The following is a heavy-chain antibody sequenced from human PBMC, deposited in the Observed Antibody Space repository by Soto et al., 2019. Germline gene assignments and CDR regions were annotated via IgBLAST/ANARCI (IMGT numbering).Heavy chain of an antibody. D-gene: IGHD6-19*01. CDR3: AKYAPDKLAVAGASDDFDV. J-gene: IGHJ3*01. CDR1: GGSISTYY. V-gene: IGHV4-59*01. Sequence: PSETLSLTCTVSGGSISTYYLNWIRQPPGKGLEWIAYIYYSGSTNYNPSLKSRVTISVDTSKNQFSLKLSSVTAADTAVYFCAKYAPDKLAVAGASDDFDVWGQGKMGSV. CDR2: IYYSGST.